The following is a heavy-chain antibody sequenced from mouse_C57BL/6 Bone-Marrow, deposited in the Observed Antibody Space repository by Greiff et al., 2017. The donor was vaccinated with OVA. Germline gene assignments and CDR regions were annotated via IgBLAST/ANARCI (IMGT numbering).Heavy chain of an antibody. Sequence: DVHLVESGAELVRPGSSVKMSCQTSGYTFTSYGINWVKQRPGQGLEWIGYIYIGNGYTEYNEKFKGKATLTSDTSSSTAYMQLSSLTSEDSAIYFCARHYGSSPHWYFDVWGTGTTVTVSS. CDR2: IYIGNGYT. CDR3: ARHYGSSPHWYFDV. CDR1: GYTFTSYG. D-gene: IGHD1-1*01. V-gene: IGHV1-58*01. J-gene: IGHJ1*03.